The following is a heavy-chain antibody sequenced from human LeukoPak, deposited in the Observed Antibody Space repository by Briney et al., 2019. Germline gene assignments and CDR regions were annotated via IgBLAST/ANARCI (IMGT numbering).Heavy chain of an antibody. J-gene: IGHJ3*02. CDR3: ARASLVVVVAASAFDI. V-gene: IGHV1-2*02. CDR2: INPNSGGT. D-gene: IGHD2-15*01. Sequence: GASVKVSCKASGYTFTSYDINWVRQATGQGLEWMGWINPNSGGTNYAQKFQGRVTMTRDTSISTAYMELSRLRSDDTAVYYCARASLVVVVAASAFDIWGQGTMVTVSS. CDR1: GYTFTSYD.